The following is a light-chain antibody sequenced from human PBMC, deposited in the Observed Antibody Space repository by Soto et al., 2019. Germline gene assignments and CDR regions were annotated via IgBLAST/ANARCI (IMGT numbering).Light chain of an antibody. CDR2: AAS. CDR3: QYTDRFPLIT. J-gene: IGKJ5*01. V-gene: IGKV1-12*01. CDR1: QAISNW. Sequence: IQVTQSRSFVSASVGDRVAITCRASQAISNWVAWYQQKPGKAPNLLIYAASSLYSGVPSRFSGSGSGTDFTLTITSLQPEDFATYYCQYTDRFPLITFGQGTRLEI.